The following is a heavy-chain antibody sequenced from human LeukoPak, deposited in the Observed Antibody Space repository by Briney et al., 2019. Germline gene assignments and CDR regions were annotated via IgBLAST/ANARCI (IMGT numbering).Heavy chain of an antibody. CDR2: MNPNSGVT. J-gene: IGHJ3*02. CDR1: GYTFSSYD. D-gene: IGHD5-12*01. Sequence: ASVKVSCKASGYTFSSYDLNWVRQATGQGLEWVGWMNPNSGVTGFAQKFQGRVTITWNTSIRAAYMELSSLRSEDTAVYYCARDREEVDGAFDIWGQGTMVTVSS. V-gene: IGHV1-8*03. CDR3: ARDREEVDGAFDI.